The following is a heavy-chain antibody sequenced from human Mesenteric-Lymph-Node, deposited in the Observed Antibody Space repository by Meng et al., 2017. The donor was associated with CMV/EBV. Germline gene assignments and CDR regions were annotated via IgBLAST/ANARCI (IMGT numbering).Heavy chain of an antibody. Sequence: QLQLQESGPGLVKPSEALSLTCTVPRGSISSSSYYWGWIGQPPGKGLEWIGSIYYSGSTYYNPSLKSRVTISVDKSKNQFSLKLSSVTAADTAVYYCARPHYYGSGSSPWFDPWGQGTLVTVSS. V-gene: IGHV4-39*01. CDR2: IYYSGST. D-gene: IGHD3-10*01. CDR3: ARPHYYGSGSSPWFDP. J-gene: IGHJ5*02. CDR1: RGSISSSSYY.